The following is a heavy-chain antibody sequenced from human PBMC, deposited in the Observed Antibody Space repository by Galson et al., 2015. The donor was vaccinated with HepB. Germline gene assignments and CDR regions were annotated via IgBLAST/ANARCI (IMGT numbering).Heavy chain of an antibody. CDR1: VFTFSGSA. CDR2: IRSKANSYAT. V-gene: IGHV3-73*01. J-gene: IGHJ4*02. D-gene: IGHD5-12*01. Sequence: SLRLSCAASVFTFSGSAMHWVRQASGKGLEWVGRIRSKANSYATAYAASVKGRFTISRDDSKNTAYLQMNSLKTEDTAVYYCTRSDIVAWGDYWGQGTLVTFSS. CDR3: TRSDIVAWGDY.